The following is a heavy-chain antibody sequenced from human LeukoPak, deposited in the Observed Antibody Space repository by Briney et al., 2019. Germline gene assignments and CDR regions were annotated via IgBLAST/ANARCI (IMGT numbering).Heavy chain of an antibody. D-gene: IGHD3-10*01. J-gene: IGHJ4*02. V-gene: IGHV3-7*01. CDR2: IKPDGTEK. CDR1: GFTFSSYA. CDR3: TRITMVRGARKDDY. Sequence: GGSLRLSCAAPGFTFSSYAMSWVRQAPGKGLEWVANIKPDGTEKYYVDSVKGRFTTSRDNAKNSLYLQMNSLRVEDTAMYYCTRITMVRGARKDDYWGQGTLVTVSS.